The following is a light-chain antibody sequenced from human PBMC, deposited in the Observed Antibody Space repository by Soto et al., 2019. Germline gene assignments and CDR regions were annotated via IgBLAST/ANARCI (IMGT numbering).Light chain of an antibody. V-gene: IGLV3-21*04. CDR1: NIGSKS. Sequence: SYELTQPPSVSVAPGKTARITCGENNIGSKSVHWYQRKPGQAPVVVIYYDSDRPSGIPERFSGSNSGNTATLTISRVEVGDEADYYCQVWDSSSDHYVFGTGTKLTVL. CDR3: QVWDSSSDHYV. J-gene: IGLJ1*01. CDR2: YDS.